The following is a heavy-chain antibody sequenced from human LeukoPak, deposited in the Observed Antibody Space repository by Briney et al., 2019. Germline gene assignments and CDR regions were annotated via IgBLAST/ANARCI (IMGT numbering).Heavy chain of an antibody. CDR2: FRNKANSYTT. CDR1: GFTFSDHH. D-gene: IGHD7-27*01. CDR3: VRTISGDPRYF. V-gene: IGHV3-72*01. J-gene: IGHJ4*02. Sequence: PGGSLRLSCAASGFTFSDHHMDWVRQAPGKGLEWVGRFRNKANSYTTEYAPSVRGRFTISRDDSKNSLFLQMNSLKTEDTAVYYCVRTISGDPRYFWGQGILVTVSS.